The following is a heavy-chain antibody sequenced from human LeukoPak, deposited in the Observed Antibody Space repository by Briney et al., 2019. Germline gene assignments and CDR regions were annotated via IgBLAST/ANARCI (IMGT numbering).Heavy chain of an antibody. J-gene: IGHJ4*02. Sequence: GGSLRLSCAASGFTFSSYAMSWVRQAPGKGLEWVSGINWNSDTIKYADSVKGRFTISRDNAKSSLYLQMNSLRAEDMALYYCVKSPRGAVWYYFDYWGQGALVTVSS. V-gene: IGHV3-9*03. D-gene: IGHD3-10*01. CDR1: GFTFSSYA. CDR2: INWNSDTI. CDR3: VKSPRGAVWYYFDY.